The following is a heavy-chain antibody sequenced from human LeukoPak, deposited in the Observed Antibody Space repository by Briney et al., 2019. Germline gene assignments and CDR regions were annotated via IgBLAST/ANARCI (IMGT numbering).Heavy chain of an antibody. D-gene: IGHD3-10*01. CDR1: GFTFSSYS. J-gene: IGHJ4*02. CDR2: ISSSSSYR. Sequence: PGGSLRLSCAASGFTFSSYSMNWVRQAPGKGLEWVSSISSSSSYRYYADSVKGRFTISRDHAKNSLYLQMNSLRAEDTAVYYCASGITMVRGPTHFDYWGQGALVTVSS. CDR3: ASGITMVRGPTHFDY. V-gene: IGHV3-21*01.